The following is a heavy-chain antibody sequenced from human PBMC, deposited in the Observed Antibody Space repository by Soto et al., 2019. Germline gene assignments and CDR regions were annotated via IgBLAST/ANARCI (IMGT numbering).Heavy chain of an antibody. Sequence: PSETLSLTCTVSGGPIGSYYWSWIRQSPGKGLEWIGYIYYSGSTNYNPSLKSRVTISVDTSKNQFSLKLSSVTAADTAVYYCARGLTGTTPFGYWGQGTLVTSPQ. CDR2: IYYSGST. CDR1: GGPIGSYY. V-gene: IGHV4-59*01. D-gene: IGHD1-7*01. CDR3: ARGLTGTTPFGY. J-gene: IGHJ4*02.